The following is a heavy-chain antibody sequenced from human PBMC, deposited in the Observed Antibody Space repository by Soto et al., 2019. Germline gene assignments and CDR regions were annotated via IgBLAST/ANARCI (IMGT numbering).Heavy chain of an antibody. Sequence: QVQLVESGGGVVQPGTSLRLSCEASGFSFRTYAMHWVRQAPGKGLEWVAVIAYDGSNKYYADSLKGRFTISRDNSKNSLYLQRSSLRPEDTALYHCARDGGAYWGQGTLVIVSS. CDR2: IAYDGSNK. CDR1: GFSFRTYA. CDR3: ARDGGAY. J-gene: IGHJ4*02. V-gene: IGHV3-30-3*01. D-gene: IGHD3-16*01.